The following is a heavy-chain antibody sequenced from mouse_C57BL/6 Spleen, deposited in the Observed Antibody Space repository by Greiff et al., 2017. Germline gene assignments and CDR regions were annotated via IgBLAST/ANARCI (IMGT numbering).Heavy chain of an antibody. CDR2: IDPETGGT. V-gene: IGHV1-15*01. Sequence: QVQLQQSGAELVRPGASVTLSCKASGYTFTDYEMHWVKQTPVHGLEWIGAIDPETGGTAYNQKFKGKAILTADKSSSTAYMELSSLTSEDSAVYYCTRDPFAYWGQGTLVTVSA. CDR1: GYTFTDYE. J-gene: IGHJ3*01. CDR3: TRDPFAY.